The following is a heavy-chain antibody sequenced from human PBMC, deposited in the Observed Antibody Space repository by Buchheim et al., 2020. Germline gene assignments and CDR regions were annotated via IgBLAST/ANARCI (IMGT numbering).Heavy chain of an antibody. D-gene: IGHD1-14*01. CDR1: GFTFSSYA. J-gene: IGHJ6*02. V-gene: IGHV3-30*01. Sequence: QVQLVESGGGVVQPGRSLRLSCAASGFTFSSYAMHWVRQAPGKGLEWVAVISYDGSNKYYADSVKGRFTISRDNSKNKLYLQMNSLRAEDTAVYYCARDRYYGMDVWGQGTT. CDR3: ARDRYYGMDV. CDR2: ISYDGSNK.